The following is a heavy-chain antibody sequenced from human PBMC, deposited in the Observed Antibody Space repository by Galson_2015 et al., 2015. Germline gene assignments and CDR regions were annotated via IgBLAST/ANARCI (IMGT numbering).Heavy chain of an antibody. Sequence: SLRLSCAASGFTFSSYAMSWVRQAPGKGLEWVSAISGSGGSTYYADSVKGRFTISRDNSKNTLYLQMNSLRAEDTAVYYCARHRRKETRRTYDRTPHYYYYYYMDVWGEGTTVTVSS. D-gene: IGHD3-3*01. J-gene: IGHJ6*03. V-gene: IGHV3-23*01. CDR3: ARHRRKETRRTYDRTPHYYYYYYMDV. CDR2: ISGSGGST. CDR1: GFTFSSYA.